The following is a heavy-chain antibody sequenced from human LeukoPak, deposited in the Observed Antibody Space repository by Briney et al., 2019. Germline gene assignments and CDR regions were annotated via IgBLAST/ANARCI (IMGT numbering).Heavy chain of an antibody. D-gene: IGHD1-26*01. CDR2: INPSGGST. V-gene: IGHV1-46*01. J-gene: IGHJ4*02. CDR1: GYTFTSYY. Sequence: GASVKVSCKASGYTFTSYYMHWVRQAPGQGLEWMGIINPSGGSTSYAQKFQGRVTMTRDTSTSTVYMELSSLRSDDMAVFFCARGAQWERLTPFDYWGQGTVVTVSS. CDR3: ARGAQWERLTPFDY.